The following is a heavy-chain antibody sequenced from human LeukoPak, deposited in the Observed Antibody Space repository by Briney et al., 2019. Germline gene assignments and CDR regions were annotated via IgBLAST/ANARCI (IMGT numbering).Heavy chain of an antibody. CDR1: GYTLTGYY. CDR3: ARDYYGSGSSYDY. Sequence: GASVKVSCKASGYTLTGYYMHWVRQAPGQGLEWMGWINPNSGGTNYAQKFQGRVTMTRDTSISTAYMELSRLRSDDTAVYYCARDYYGSGSSYDYWGQGTLVTVSS. CDR2: INPNSGGT. V-gene: IGHV1-2*02. D-gene: IGHD3-10*01. J-gene: IGHJ4*02.